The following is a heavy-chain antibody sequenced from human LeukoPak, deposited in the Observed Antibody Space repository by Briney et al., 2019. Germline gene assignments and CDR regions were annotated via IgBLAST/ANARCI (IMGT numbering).Heavy chain of an antibody. J-gene: IGHJ4*02. CDR3: AKIETDSGNYFDY. CDR2: ISGSGGST. Sequence: TGGSLRLSCAASGFTFSSYAMSWVRQAPGKGLEWVSAISGSGGSTYYADSVKGRFTISRDNSKNTLYLQMNSLRAEDTAVYYCAKIETDSGNYFDYWGQGTLVTVSS. D-gene: IGHD4-17*01. V-gene: IGHV3-23*01. CDR1: GFTFSSYA.